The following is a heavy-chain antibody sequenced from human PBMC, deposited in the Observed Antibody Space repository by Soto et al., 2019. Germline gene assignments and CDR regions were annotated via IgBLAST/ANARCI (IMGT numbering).Heavy chain of an antibody. V-gene: IGHV5-10-1*01. CDR3: ARQIYDSDTGPNFQYYFDS. CDR2: IDPSDSQT. CDR1: GYSFAGYW. J-gene: IGHJ4*02. Sequence: GESLKIACKGSGYSFAGYWITWVRQKPGKGLEWMGRIDPSDSQTYYSPSFRGHVTISVTKSITTVFLQWSSLRASDTAMYYCARQIYDSDTGPNFQYYFDSWGQGTPVAVSS. D-gene: IGHD3-22*01.